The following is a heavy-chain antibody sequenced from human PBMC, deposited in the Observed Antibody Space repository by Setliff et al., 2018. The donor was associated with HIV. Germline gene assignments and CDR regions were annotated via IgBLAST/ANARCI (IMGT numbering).Heavy chain of an antibody. Sequence: SVKVSCKASGGTFTSYAIHWVRQAPGQGLEWVGGIIPIVGITNYAQKFQVRVTITADKSTNTAYMDLHSLTSEDTAVYYCARNSDTAGYFLYWGQGTPVTVSS. CDR1: GGTFTSYA. J-gene: IGHJ1*01. D-gene: IGHD6-13*01. CDR2: IIPIVGIT. CDR3: ARNSDTAGYFLY. V-gene: IGHV1-69*10.